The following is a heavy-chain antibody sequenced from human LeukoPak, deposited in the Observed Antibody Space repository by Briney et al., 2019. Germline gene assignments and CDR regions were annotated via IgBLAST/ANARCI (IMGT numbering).Heavy chain of an antibody. CDR2: ISGSGGST. D-gene: IGHD3-10*01. Sequence: GGPLRLSCAASGFTFSSYGMSWVRQAPGKGLEWVSAISGSGGSTYYADSVKGRFTISRDNSKNTLYLQMNSLRAEDTAVYYCAKGGLWFGELLSHWGQGTLVTVSS. CDR3: AKGGLWFGELLSH. J-gene: IGHJ4*02. CDR1: GFTFSSYG. V-gene: IGHV3-23*01.